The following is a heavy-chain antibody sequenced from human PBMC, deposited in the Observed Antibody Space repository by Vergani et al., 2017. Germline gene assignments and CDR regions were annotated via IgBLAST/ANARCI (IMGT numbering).Heavy chain of an antibody. CDR2: IYWNDYQ. V-gene: IGHV2-5*04. Sequence: QITLKESGPTLVKPTQTLTLTCTFSGFSLNTRGVSVAWIRQPPRTALAWPALIYWNDYQHYSPSLNNRVTITKDTSKNQVVLTMTNMDYVDTGTYYCVYRRTECGTTGCFFPFYYGYYMDVWGKGTTVTGSS. J-gene: IGHJ6*03. CDR3: VYRRTECGTTGCFFPFYYGYYMDV. CDR1: GFSLNTRGVS. D-gene: IGHD1-7*01.